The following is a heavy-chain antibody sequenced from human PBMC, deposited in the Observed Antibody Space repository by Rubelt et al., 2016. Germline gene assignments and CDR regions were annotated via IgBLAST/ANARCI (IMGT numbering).Heavy chain of an antibody. Sequence: EVQLVESGGGLVQPGGSLRLSCAASGFTVSSSYMSWVRQAPGKGLEWVSVIYTGGTTYYADSVMGRFTISRDNSRNTVYLQMNSLRAEDTAVYYCAREPIVGATSYRKYFDFWGQGTLVTVSS. CDR2: IYTGGTT. CDR1: GFTVSSSY. J-gene: IGHJ4*02. V-gene: IGHV3-66*01. CDR3: AREPIVGATSYRKYFDF. D-gene: IGHD1-26*01.